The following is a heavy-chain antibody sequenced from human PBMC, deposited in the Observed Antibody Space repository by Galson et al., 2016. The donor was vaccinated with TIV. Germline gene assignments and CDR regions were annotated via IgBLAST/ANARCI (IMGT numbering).Heavy chain of an antibody. V-gene: IGHV3-7*01. CDR3: ARDLLLEVPAAIYFDL. J-gene: IGHJ2*01. CDR2: INQDGSKK. Sequence: SLRLSCAASGFTFSNYWMSWIRQAPGKGLEWVANINQDGSKKYYVDSVKGRFTISRDNAKNSLYLQMNSLRAEETAVYYCARDLLLEVPAAIYFDLWGRGTLLTVST. CDR1: GFTFSNYW. D-gene: IGHD2-2*01.